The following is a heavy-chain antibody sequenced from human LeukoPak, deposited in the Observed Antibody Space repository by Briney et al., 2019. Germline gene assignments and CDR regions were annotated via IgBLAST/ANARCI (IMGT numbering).Heavy chain of an antibody. CDR1: GYTFTSYG. V-gene: IGHV1-18*01. CDR3: ARSAVDYGDSHAFDI. J-gene: IGHJ3*02. D-gene: IGHD4-17*01. Sequence: GASVKVSCKASGYTFTSYGISWVRQAPGQGLEWMGWISAYNGNTNYAQKLQGRVTMTTDTSTSTAYMELRSLRSDDTAVYYCARSAVDYGDSHAFDIWGQGTMVTVSS. CDR2: ISAYNGNT.